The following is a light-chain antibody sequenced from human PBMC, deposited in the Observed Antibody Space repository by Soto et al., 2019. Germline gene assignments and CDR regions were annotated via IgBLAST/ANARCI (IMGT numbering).Light chain of an antibody. CDR3: QQYGSSPPHT. CDR2: VSS. V-gene: IGKV3-20*01. Sequence: EVVLTQSPGTLSLSPRERASLSCRASQSVSNNYLAWYQQKPDQSPKLLIFVSSDMATGIPDRFSGRGSGADFTLTISRPEHEDFAVYYAQQYGSSPPHTFGQGTKMEIK. J-gene: IGKJ2*01. CDR1: QSVSNNY.